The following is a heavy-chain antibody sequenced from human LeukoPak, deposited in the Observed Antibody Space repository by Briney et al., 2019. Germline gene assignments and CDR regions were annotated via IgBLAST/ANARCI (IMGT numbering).Heavy chain of an antibody. CDR3: AREEYGGNNFDY. V-gene: IGHV3-11*01. CDR2: ISNTGYSK. J-gene: IGHJ4*02. Sequence: PGGSLRLSCASPGSTLSDYYVNWIRQAPGKGLEWVSQISNTGYSKYYADSVKGRFTISRDNVMDSVSLQMNSLRVADSGMYYCAREEYGGNNFDYWGQGILVAVSS. CDR1: GSTLSDYY. D-gene: IGHD4-23*01.